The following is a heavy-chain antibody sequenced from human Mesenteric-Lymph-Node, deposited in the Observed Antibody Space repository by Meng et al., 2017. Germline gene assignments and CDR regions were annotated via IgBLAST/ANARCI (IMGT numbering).Heavy chain of an antibody. CDR1: GGTFSSYA. J-gene: IGHJ3*02. Sequence: SVKVSCKASGGTFSSYAISWVRQAPGQGLEWMGGIIPIFGTANYAQKFQGRVTITTDESTSTAYMELSSLRSEDTAVYYCASSSHSSSWSDWSGFGAFDIWGQGTMVTVSS. CDR3: ASSSHSSSWSDWSGFGAFDI. D-gene: IGHD6-13*01. CDR2: IIPIFGTA. V-gene: IGHV1-69*05.